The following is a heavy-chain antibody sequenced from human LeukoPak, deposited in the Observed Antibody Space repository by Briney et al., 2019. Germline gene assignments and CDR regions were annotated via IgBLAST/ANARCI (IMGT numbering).Heavy chain of an antibody. V-gene: IGHV3-74*01. Sequence: PGGSLILSCAASGFTFSIYWMHRVRQAPGKGLAWVSRINTDGSTTNYAGSVKGRFTISRDNAENTLYLQMNSLRVEDTAVYYCTRRVSATRWFDPRGQGTLVTVSS. CDR1: GFTFSIYW. CDR3: TRRVSATRWFDP. CDR2: INTDGSTT. J-gene: IGHJ5*02. D-gene: IGHD2-15*01.